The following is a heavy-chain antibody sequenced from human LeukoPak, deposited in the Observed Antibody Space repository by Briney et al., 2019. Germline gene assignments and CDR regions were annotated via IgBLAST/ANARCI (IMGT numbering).Heavy chain of an antibody. J-gene: IGHJ4*02. CDR1: GFTFSSYA. CDR3: AKSGYNRFDY. D-gene: IGHD5-24*01. V-gene: IGHV3-23*01. CDR2: FSGSGGDT. Sequence: GGSLRLSCAASGFTFSSYAMSWVRQAPGKGLEWASAFSGSGGDTYYADSVKGRFTISRDNSKNTLYLQMNSLRAEDTAVYYCAKSGYNRFDYWGQGTLVTVSS.